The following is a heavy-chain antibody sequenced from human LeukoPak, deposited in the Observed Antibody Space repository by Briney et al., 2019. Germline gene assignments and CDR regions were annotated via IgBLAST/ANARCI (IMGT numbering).Heavy chain of an antibody. CDR1: GFTFGSYY. CDR2: ISSDGRTT. CDR3: ANFPSADNNAGT. Sequence: PGRCLRLSCEASGFTFGSYYMHSVRQPPGRGLGWVSRISSDGRTTTYADSVKGRFTISRDNAKNPLYLQMNRLRADATAVYYCANFPSADNNAGTWGQGTLVTVSS. V-gene: IGHV3-74*01. J-gene: IGHJ4*02. D-gene: IGHD1-7*01.